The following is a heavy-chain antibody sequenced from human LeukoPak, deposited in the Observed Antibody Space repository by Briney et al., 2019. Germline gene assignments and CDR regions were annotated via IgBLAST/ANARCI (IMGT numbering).Heavy chain of an antibody. J-gene: IGHJ6*03. CDR3: ARGTISLPNYYMDV. CDR1: GGTFSSYT. V-gene: IGHV1-69*02. D-gene: IGHD3-3*01. CDR2: IIPILGIA. Sequence: SVKVSGKASGGTFSSYTISWVRQAPGQGLEWMGRIIPILGIANYAQKFQGRVTITADKSTSTAYMELSSLRSEDTAVYYCARGTISLPNYYMDVWGKGTTVTVSS.